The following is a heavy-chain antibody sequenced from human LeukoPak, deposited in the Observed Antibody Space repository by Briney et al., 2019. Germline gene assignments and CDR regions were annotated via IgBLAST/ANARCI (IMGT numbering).Heavy chain of an antibody. Sequence: GASVKVSCKASGYTFTSYGISWVRQAPGQGLEWMGIINPSGDSTSYAQKFQGRVTMTRDTSTSTVYMELSSLRSEDTAVYYCARDGGITPGAFDIWGQGTMVTVSS. V-gene: IGHV1-46*01. J-gene: IGHJ3*02. CDR2: INPSGDST. D-gene: IGHD3-10*01. CDR3: ARDGGITPGAFDI. CDR1: GYTFTSYG.